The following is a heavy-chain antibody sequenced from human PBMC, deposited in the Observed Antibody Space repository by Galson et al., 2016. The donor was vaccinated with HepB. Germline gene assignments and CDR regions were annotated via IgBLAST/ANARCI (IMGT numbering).Heavy chain of an antibody. CDR3: ARGSRRDGYNLSY. CDR2: MNPISGNT. D-gene: IGHD5-24*01. J-gene: IGHJ4*02. CDR1: GYTFTSYD. Sequence: SVKVSCKASGYTFTSYDIYWVRQATGQGLEWMGWMNPISGNTGYAQKFQGRVTMTRNTSISTAYMELSSLRSEDTAVYYCARGSRRDGYNLSYWGQGTLVTVSS. V-gene: IGHV1-8*01.